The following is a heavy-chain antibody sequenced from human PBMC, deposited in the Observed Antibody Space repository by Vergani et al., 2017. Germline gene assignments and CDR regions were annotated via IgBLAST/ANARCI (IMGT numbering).Heavy chain of an antibody. Sequence: EVHLLESGGGLVQTGGSQRLSCVASGFTFRNNAMSWVRQAPGKGLEWVSSISGSGDSTYYADSVKGRFIISRDNSKNTLHLQMNSLRADDTAVYYCTKGSRGYTGYFFDYWGQGTLATVSS. CDR2: ISGSGDST. D-gene: IGHD5-12*01. V-gene: IGHV3-23*01. CDR1: GFTFRNNA. J-gene: IGHJ4*02. CDR3: TKGSRGYTGYFFDY.